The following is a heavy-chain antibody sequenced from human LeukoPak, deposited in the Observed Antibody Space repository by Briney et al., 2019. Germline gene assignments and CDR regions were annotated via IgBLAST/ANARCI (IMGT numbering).Heavy chain of an antibody. D-gene: IGHD3-22*01. CDR3: ARDYYDSSGFGAFDI. Sequence: ASVKVSCRASGYTFTAYYMHWVRQAPGQGLEWMGWINPNSGGTNYAQKFQGRVTMTRDTSISTAYMELSRLRSDDTAVYYCARDYYDSSGFGAFDIWGQGTMVTVSS. CDR2: INPNSGGT. J-gene: IGHJ3*02. CDR1: GYTFTAYY. V-gene: IGHV1-2*02.